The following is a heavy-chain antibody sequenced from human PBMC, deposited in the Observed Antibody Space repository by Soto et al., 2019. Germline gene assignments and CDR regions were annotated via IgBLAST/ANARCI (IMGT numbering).Heavy chain of an antibody. CDR2: ISWNSGSI. CDR3: AKNIRYTTSWTDY. J-gene: IGHJ4*02. D-gene: IGHD6-13*01. V-gene: IGHV3-9*01. CDR1: GFTFDDYA. Sequence: SLGLCCAAYGFTFDDYAMHWVRQAPGKGLEWVSGISWNSGSIGYADSVKGRFTISRDNAKNSLYLQMNSLRAEDTALYYCAKNIRYTTSWTDYRGQATFVT.